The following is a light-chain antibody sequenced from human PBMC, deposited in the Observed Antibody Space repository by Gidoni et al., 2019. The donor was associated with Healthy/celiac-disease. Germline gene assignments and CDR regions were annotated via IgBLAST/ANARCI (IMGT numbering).Light chain of an antibody. CDR2: AAS. CDR1: QGSSSW. V-gene: IGKV1D-16*01. CDR3: QQYNSYPLT. Sequence: DIQLTQSPSSLSASVGDRVTSTCRASQGSSSWLAWYQQKPEKAPKSLNYAASSLQSGVPSRFSGSGSGTDFTLTISSLQPEDFATYCCQQYNSYPLTFGGGTKVEIK. J-gene: IGKJ4*01.